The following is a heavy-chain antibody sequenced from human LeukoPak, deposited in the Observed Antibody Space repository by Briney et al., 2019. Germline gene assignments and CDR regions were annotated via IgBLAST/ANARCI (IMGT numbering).Heavy chain of an antibody. V-gene: IGHV1-2*02. J-gene: IGHJ4*02. D-gene: IGHD3-10*01. CDR1: GYTFTGYY. Sequence: ASVKVSRKASGYTFTGYYMHWVRQAPGQGLEWMGWINPNSGGTNYAQKFQGRVTMTRDTSISTAYMELSRLRSDDTAVYYCASCITMVRGVICYWGQGTLVTVSS. CDR2: INPNSGGT. CDR3: ASCITMVRGVICY.